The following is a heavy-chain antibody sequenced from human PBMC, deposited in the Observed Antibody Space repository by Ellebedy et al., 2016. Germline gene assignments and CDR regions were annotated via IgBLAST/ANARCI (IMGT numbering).Heavy chain of an antibody. CDR2: ITSSSSYI. J-gene: IGHJ5*02. V-gene: IGHV3-21*01. D-gene: IGHD3-16*01. CDR3: ARGVGGTSLNWFDP. Sequence: GESLKISXAASGFTFTDYYMSWVRQAPGKGLEWVSSITSSSSYIYYADSVKGRFTISRDNAKNSLYLQMNSLRAEDTAVYYCARGVGGTSLNWFDPWGQGTLVTVSS. CDR1: GFTFTDYY.